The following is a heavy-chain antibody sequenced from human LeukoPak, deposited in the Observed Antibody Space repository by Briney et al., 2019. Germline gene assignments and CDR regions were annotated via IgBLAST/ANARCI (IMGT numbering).Heavy chain of an antibody. Sequence: ASVKVSCKAFGCTFTSNYMHWVRQAPGQGPEWMGVISPSGGSTTYAQKFQGRVTLTRDMSTSTDYLELSSLRSEDTAVYYCARDDSVRDEAWWFNPWGQGTLVTVSS. CDR1: GCTFTSNY. J-gene: IGHJ5*02. CDR3: ARDDSVRDEAWWFNP. V-gene: IGHV1-46*01. CDR2: ISPSGGST. D-gene: IGHD5-24*01.